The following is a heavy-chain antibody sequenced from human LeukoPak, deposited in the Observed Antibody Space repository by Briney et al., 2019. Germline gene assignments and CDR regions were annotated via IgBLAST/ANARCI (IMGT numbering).Heavy chain of an antibody. V-gene: IGHV1-46*01. J-gene: IGHJ6*03. CDR3: ARAGLSNFRYYYHMDV. D-gene: IGHD4-11*01. CDR2: INPSGGST. Sequence: GASVKVSCKASGYTFTSHYIYWVRQAPGQGLEWMGVINPSGGSTNYAQKFQGRVSTTRDTSTSTVYMELSSLRSEDTAVYYCARAGLSNFRYYYHMDVWRKGTTVTVSS. CDR1: GYTFTSHY.